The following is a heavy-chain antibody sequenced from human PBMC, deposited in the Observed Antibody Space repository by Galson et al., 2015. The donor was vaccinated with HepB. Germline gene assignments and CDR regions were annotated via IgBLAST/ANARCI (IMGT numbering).Heavy chain of an antibody. CDR1: GFTFSDYY. J-gene: IGHJ4*02. Sequence: LRLSCAASGFTFSDYYMSWIRQAPGKGLEWVSYISSSAIYTNYADSVKGRFTISRDNAKNSLYLQMNSLRAEDTAVYYCARRIVGAPIDDFWGQGTLVTVSS. V-gene: IGHV3-11*03. D-gene: IGHD1-26*01. CDR2: ISSSAIYT. CDR3: ARRIVGAPIDDF.